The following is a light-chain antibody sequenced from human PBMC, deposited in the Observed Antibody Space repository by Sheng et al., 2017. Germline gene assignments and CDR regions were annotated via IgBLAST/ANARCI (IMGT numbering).Light chain of an antibody. J-gene: IGKJ1*01. CDR1: QGVRSD. V-gene: IGKV3D-15*03. Sequence: EIVLTQSPGTLSLSPGEKATLSCRASQGVRSDLAWYQQKPGQAPRLLIYGASVRATGTPARFSGSGSGTEFTLTVSVLQSEDFAVYYCQQYDAWPRTFGQGTKVEIE. CDR3: QQYDAWPRT. CDR2: GAS.